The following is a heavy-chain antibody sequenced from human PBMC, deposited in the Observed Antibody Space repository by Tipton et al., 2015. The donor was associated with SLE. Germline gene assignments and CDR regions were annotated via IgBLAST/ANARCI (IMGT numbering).Heavy chain of an antibody. CDR1: GGSISSSSYY. CDR2: IYYSGST. CDR3: ARGSHVLLDY. Sequence: TLSLTCTVSGGSISSSSYYWGWIRQPPGKGLEWIGSIYYSGSTYYNPSLKSRVTISVDTSKNQFSLKLSSVTAADTAEYYCARGSHVLLDYWGQGTLVTVSS. J-gene: IGHJ4*02. D-gene: IGHD3-10*01. V-gene: IGHV4-39*07.